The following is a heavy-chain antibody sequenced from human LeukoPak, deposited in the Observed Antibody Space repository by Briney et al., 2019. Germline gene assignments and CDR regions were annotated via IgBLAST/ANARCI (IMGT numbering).Heavy chain of an antibody. Sequence: SETLSLTCTVSGGSISSYYWSWIRQPPGKGLEWIGYIYYSGSTNYNPSLKSRVTISLDQSKKQFSLRLSSVTAADTAVYYCARGRKRGQGYYGSGSYDPIDYWGQGTLVTVSS. D-gene: IGHD3-10*01. CDR3: ARGRKRGQGYYGSGSYDPIDY. CDR2: IYYSGST. J-gene: IGHJ4*02. CDR1: GGSISSYY. V-gene: IGHV4-59*12.